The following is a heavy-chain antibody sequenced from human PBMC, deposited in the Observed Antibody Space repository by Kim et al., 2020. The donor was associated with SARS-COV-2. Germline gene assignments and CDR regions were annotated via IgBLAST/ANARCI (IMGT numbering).Heavy chain of an antibody. J-gene: IGHJ4*02. CDR3: ARHRREWLQNITYYFDY. CDR1: GGSISISSYY. D-gene: IGHD5-12*01. V-gene: IGHV4-39*01. Sequence: SETLSLTCTVSGGSISISSYYWGWIRQPPGNGLEWIGSIYYSGSTYYNPSLTSRVTISVDTSKNQFSLKLSSVTAADTAVYYCARHRREWLQNITYYFDYWGQGNLVTVSS. CDR2: IYYSGST.